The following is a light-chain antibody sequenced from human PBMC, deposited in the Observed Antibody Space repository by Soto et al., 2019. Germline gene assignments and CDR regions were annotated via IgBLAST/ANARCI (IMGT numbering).Light chain of an antibody. Sequence: DIVMTQSPDSLAVSLGERATINSKSSQSVLYSSNNKNYLAWYRQKPGQPPKLIIYWASIRESGVPDRISGSWSGTDFTLTISSLQAEDVAVYYCQQYYSTPPYTFGQGTKLEIK. V-gene: IGKV4-1*01. J-gene: IGKJ2*01. CDR3: QQYYSTPPYT. CDR1: QSVLYSSNNKNY. CDR2: WAS.